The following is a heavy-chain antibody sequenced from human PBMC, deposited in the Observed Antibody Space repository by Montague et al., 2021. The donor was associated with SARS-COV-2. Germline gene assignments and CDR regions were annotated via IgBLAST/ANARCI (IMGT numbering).Heavy chain of an antibody. V-gene: IGHV4-4*02. CDR1: LHSIMTTHW. CDR3: VRAGGLDNRPPV. CDR2: IYQEWST. D-gene: IGHD3/OR15-3a*01. J-gene: IGHJ4*02. Sequence: SETLSLTCAVSLHSIMTTHWCRWVRQPPGKGLVCIGEIYQEWSTNYNPSPKSRVTMSVDKSKNQFSLELNSVTAADTALYYCVRAGGLDNRPPVWGQGALVIVSS.